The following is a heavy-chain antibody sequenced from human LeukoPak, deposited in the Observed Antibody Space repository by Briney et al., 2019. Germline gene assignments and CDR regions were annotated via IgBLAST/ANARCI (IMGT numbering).Heavy chain of an antibody. Sequence: GESLKISCQGSGYTFTAYWIGWVRQMAGKGLEWMGIIYPGDSDTRYTDTRYSLSFQGQVTISADKSISTAYLQWSSLKASDTAMYYCARQEYSYGSGYWGQGTLVTVSS. D-gene: IGHD5-18*01. CDR3: ARQEYSYGSGY. CDR1: GYTFTAYW. J-gene: IGHJ4*02. CDR2: IYPGDSDTRYTDT. V-gene: IGHV5-51*01.